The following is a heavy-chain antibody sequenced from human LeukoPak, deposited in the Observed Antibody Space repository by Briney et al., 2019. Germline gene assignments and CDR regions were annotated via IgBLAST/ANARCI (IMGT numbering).Heavy chain of an antibody. CDR2: ISSSSSYI. J-gene: IGHJ4*02. CDR1: GFTFSSYS. V-gene: IGHV3-21*01. D-gene: IGHD6-13*01. CDR3: ARDLSSSGTYYFDY. Sequence: GGSLRLSCAASGFTFSSYSMNWVRQAPGKGLEWVSSISSSSSYIYYADSVKGRCTISRDNAKNSLYLQMNSLRAEDTAVYYCARDLSSSGTYYFDYWGQGTLVTVSS.